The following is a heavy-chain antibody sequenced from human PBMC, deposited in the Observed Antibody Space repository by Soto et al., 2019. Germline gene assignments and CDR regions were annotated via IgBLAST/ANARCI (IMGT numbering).Heavy chain of an antibody. J-gene: IGHJ4*02. CDR1: GYTFTDYY. Sequence: QVQLVQSGADVRKPGASVTVSCKASGYTFTDYYVHWIRQAPGQGLEYMGWIKPNSGATNYVERFEGRVTMPRDTSTNTAYMELRRLKVDDTAVSYCARLFSFAGRNAVGRPVNYWGQGTLVTVSS. CDR2: IKPNSGAT. CDR3: ARLFSFAGRNAVGRPVNY. V-gene: IGHV1-2*02. D-gene: IGHD1-1*01.